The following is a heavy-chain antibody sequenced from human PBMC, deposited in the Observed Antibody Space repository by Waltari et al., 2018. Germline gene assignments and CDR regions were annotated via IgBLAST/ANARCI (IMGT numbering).Heavy chain of an antibody. CDR1: GGSISSYY. D-gene: IGHD3-22*01. V-gene: IGHV4-4*07. Sequence: QVQLQESGPGLVKPSETLSLTCTVSGGSISSYYWSWIRQPAGKGLEWIGRSYTRGSPHYNPSLKSRVTMSVDTSKNQFSRKLSSVTAADTAVYYCARVLRGGYYDSSGYTFDYWGQGTLVTVSS. J-gene: IGHJ4*02. CDR2: SYTRGSP. CDR3: ARVLRGGYYDSSGYTFDY.